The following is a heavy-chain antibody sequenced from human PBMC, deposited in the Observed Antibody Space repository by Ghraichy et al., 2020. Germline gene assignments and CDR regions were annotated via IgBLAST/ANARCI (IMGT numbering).Heavy chain of an antibody. Sequence: SQTLSLTCAISGDSVSSNSAAWNWIRQSPSRGLEWLGRTYYRSKWYNDYAVSVKSRITINPDTSKNQFSLQLNSVTPEDTAVYYCARATPARYSSSMEGGAFDIWGQGTIVTVSS. D-gene: IGHD6-13*01. CDR3: ARATPARYSSSMEGGAFDI. CDR2: TYYRSKWYN. CDR1: GDSVSSNSAA. V-gene: IGHV6-1*01. J-gene: IGHJ3*02.